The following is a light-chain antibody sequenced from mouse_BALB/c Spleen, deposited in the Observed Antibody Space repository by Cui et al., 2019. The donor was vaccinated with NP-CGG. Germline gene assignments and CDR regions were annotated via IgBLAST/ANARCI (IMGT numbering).Light chain of an antibody. V-gene: IGLV1*01. CDR3: ALWYSNHWV. CDR1: TGAVTTSTY. CDR2: GTN. Sequence: QAVVTQESALTTSPGETVTLTCRSSTGAVTTSTYANWVKEKPDHLFTGLIGGTNNRAPGVPARFSGSLIGDKAALTITGAQTEDEAIYFCALWYSNHWVFGGGTKLTVL. J-gene: IGLJ1*01.